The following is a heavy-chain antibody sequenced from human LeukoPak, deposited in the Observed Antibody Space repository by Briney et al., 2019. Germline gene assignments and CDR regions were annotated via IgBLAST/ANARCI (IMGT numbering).Heavy chain of an antibody. J-gene: IGHJ6*04. Sequence: KPSETLSLTCTVSGGSVSSGSHYWSWIRQPPGKGLEWIGYIYYSGSTNYNPSLKSRVTISVDTSKNQFSLKLSSVTAADTAVYYCARDPRGGDYYYGMDVWGKGTTVTVSS. V-gene: IGHV4-61*01. D-gene: IGHD3-10*01. CDR1: GGSVSSGSHY. CDR3: ARDPRGGDYYYGMDV. CDR2: IYYSGST.